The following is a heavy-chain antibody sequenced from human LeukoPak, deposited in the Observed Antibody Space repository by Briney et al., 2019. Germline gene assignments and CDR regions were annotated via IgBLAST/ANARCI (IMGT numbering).Heavy chain of an antibody. V-gene: IGHV4-4*07. J-gene: IGHJ6*02. CDR1: GGSISSYY. D-gene: IGHD3-9*01. Sequence: SETLSLTCTVSGGSISSYYWSWIRQPAGKGLEWIGRIYTSVSTNYNPSLKSRVTMSVDTSKNQFSLKLSSVTAADTAVYYCARDRPDILTGYYTDYYYYYGMDVWGQGTTVTVSS. CDR3: ARDRPDILTGYYTDYYYYYGMDV. CDR2: IYTSVST.